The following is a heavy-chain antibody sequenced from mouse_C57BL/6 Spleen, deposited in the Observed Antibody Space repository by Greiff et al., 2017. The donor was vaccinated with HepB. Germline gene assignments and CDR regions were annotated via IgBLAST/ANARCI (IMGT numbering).Heavy chain of an antibody. CDR1: GYTFTDYN. V-gene: IGHV1-18*01. D-gene: IGHD1-1*02. Sequence: EVQLQQSGPELVKPGASVKIPCKASGYTFTDYNMDWVKQSHGKSLEWIGDINPNNGGTIYNQKFKGKATLTVDKSSITAYMVLRSLTSEDAAVYYCARSPYGGAMDYWGQGTSVTVSS. J-gene: IGHJ4*01. CDR3: ARSPYGGAMDY. CDR2: INPNNGGT.